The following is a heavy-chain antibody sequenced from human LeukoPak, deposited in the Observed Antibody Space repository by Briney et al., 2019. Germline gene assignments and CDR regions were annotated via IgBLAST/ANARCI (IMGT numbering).Heavy chain of an antibody. D-gene: IGHD3-16*02. J-gene: IGHJ4*02. Sequence: PSETLSLTCAVSGGSISSGGYSWSWIRQPPGKGLEWIGYIYHSGSTYYNPSLKSRVTISVDRSKNQFSLKLSSVTAADTAVYYCARGVYDYVWGSYRPDGWGQGTLVTVSS. CDR1: GGSISSGGYS. CDR2: IYHSGST. CDR3: ARGVYDYVWGSYRPDG. V-gene: IGHV4-30-2*01.